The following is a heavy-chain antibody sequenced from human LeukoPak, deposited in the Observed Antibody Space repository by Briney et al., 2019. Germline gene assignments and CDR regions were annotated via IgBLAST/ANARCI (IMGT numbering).Heavy chain of an antibody. J-gene: IGHJ2*01. Sequence: KPGASVKVSCKASGYTFTRYDINWVRQATGQGLEWMGWMNPNSGNTGYAQKFQGRVTMTRNTSISTAYMELSSLRSEDTAVYYCARLYGDYWYFDLWGRGTLVTVSS. CDR2: MNPNSGNT. D-gene: IGHD4-17*01. V-gene: IGHV1-8*01. CDR3: ARLYGDYWYFDL. CDR1: GYTFTRYD.